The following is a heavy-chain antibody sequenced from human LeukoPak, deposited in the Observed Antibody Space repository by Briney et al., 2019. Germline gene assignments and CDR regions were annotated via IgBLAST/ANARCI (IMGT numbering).Heavy chain of an antibody. CDR2: IWYDGSNK. J-gene: IGHJ3*02. Sequence: PGRSLRLSCAASGFTFSSYGMHWVRQAQGKGLEWVAVIWYDGSNKYYADSVKGRFTISRDNSKNTLYLQMNSLRAEDTAVYYCARDAGHHYDFWSGYFSSDAGRPFDIWGQGTMVTVSS. CDR3: ARDAGHHYDFWSGYFSSDAGRPFDI. D-gene: IGHD3-3*01. CDR1: GFTFSSYG. V-gene: IGHV3-33*01.